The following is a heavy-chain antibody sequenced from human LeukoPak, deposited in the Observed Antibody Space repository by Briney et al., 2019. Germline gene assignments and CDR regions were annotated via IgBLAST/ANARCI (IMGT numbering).Heavy chain of an antibody. J-gene: IGHJ4*02. CDR2: ISDSGART. CDR1: GFTVSNHF. V-gene: IGHV3-23*01. Sequence: GGSLRLSCAASGFTVSNHFMTWVRQAPGKGLEWVSTISDSGARTNYADSAKGRFTISRDNSMNTLYLQMNSLRADDTAVYYCASDYFLDYWGQGTLVTVSS. D-gene: IGHD6-25*01. CDR3: ASDYFLDY.